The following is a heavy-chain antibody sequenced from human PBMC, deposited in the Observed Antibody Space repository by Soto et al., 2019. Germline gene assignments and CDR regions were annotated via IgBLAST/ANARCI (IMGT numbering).Heavy chain of an antibody. CDR2: SFPGDSDT. V-gene: IGHV5-51*01. Sequence: PGESLKISCKVTGYRFASYWIGWVRQMPGKGLEWMGISFPGDSDTRYSPSFQGQVTISADKSISTAYLQWSSLKASDTAMYYCARHRAENYYDSIGYYLGSYYGMDVWGQGTTVTVSS. CDR1: GYRFASYW. D-gene: IGHD3-22*01. J-gene: IGHJ6*02. CDR3: ARHRAENYYDSIGYYLGSYYGMDV.